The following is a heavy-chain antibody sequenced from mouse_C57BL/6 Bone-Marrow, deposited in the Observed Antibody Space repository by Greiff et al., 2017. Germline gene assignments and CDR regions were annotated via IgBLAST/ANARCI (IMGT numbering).Heavy chain of an antibody. CDR2: ISSGSSTI. V-gene: IGHV5-17*01. D-gene: IGHD1-1*01. J-gene: IGHJ2*01. CDR1: GFTFSDYG. Sequence: EVMLVESGGGLVKPGGSLKLSCAASGFTFSDYGMHWVRQAPEKGLEWVAYISSGSSTIYYADTVKGRFTISRDNAKNTLFLQMTSLRSEDTAMYYCARQTTVVEYYFDYWGQGTTLTVSS. CDR3: ARQTTVVEYYFDY.